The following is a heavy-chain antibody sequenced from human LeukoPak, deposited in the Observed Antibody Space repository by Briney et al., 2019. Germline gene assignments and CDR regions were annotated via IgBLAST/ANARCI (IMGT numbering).Heavy chain of an antibody. J-gene: IGHJ5*02. CDR2: INHSGSA. V-gene: IGHV4-34*01. CDR3: ARGAWQQLVKWFDP. CDR1: GGSFSGYY. D-gene: IGHD6-13*01. Sequence: SETLSLTCAVYGGSFSGYYWSWIRQPPGKGLEWIGEINHSGSANYNPSLKSRVTISVDTSKNQFSLKLSSVTAADTAVYYCARGAWQQLVKWFDPWGQGTLVTVSS.